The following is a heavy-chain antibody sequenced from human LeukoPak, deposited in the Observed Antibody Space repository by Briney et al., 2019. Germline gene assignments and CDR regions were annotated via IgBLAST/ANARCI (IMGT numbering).Heavy chain of an antibody. CDR3: ARGAARLLYYGMDV. CDR2: LNPNNGGT. CDR1: GYTFTDYY. J-gene: IGHJ6*02. V-gene: IGHV1-2*02. Sequence: ASVKVSCKASGYTFTDYYMHWVRQAPGQGLQWLGWLNPNNGGTNYAQKFQGRVTMTRDTPISIAYMDLSRLRSDDTAVYYCARGAARLLYYGMDVWGQGTTVTVSS. D-gene: IGHD6-13*01.